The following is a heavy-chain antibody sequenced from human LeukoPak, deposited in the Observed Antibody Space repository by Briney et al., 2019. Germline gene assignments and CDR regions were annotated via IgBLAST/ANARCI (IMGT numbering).Heavy chain of an antibody. V-gene: IGHV3-7*01. Sequence: PGGSLRLSCAASGFTFTKYWMTWVRQAPGKGLEWVANIKQDGSEKFYVDSVKGRFTISRDNAKNSLDLQINSLGAEDTAVYYCARGLDCRSTSCYLDNCGQGTLVTVSS. CDR1: GFTFTKYW. CDR3: ARGLDCRSTSCYLDN. CDR2: IKQDGSEK. D-gene: IGHD2-2*01. J-gene: IGHJ4*02.